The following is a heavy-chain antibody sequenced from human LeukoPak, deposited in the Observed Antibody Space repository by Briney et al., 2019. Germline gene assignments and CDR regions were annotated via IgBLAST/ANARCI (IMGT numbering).Heavy chain of an antibody. D-gene: IGHD6-19*01. Sequence: TSETLSLTCTVSGGSISSYYWSWIRQPAGKGLEWIGRIYTSGSTNYNPSLKSRVTMSVDTSKNQFSLKLSSVTAADTAVYYCARSTRRTVAGSYWFDPWGQGTLVTVSS. CDR2: IYTSGST. CDR1: GGSISSYY. CDR3: ARSTRRTVAGSYWFDP. V-gene: IGHV4-4*07. J-gene: IGHJ5*02.